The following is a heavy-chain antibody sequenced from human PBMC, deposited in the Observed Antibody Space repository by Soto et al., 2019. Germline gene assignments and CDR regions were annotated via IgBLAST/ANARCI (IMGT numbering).Heavy chain of an antibody. CDR3: ARGLTSARDGGWDYFYFYGMDV. CDR2: TYFMSRWFN. Sequence: VQLQQSGPGLVQSSQTLSLTCGISGDSLSSNTSAWNWIRQSPTRGLEWLGRTYFMSRWFNDYAVPVKSRVTINPDSSKNHFSLQLSSVTPEDTAVYFCARGLTSARDGGWDYFYFYGMDVWDQGITVTVS. CDR1: GDSLSSNTSA. J-gene: IGHJ6*02. V-gene: IGHV6-1*01. D-gene: IGHD3-9*01.